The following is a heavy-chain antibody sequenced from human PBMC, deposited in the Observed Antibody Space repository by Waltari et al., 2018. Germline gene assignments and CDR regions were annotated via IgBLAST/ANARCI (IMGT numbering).Heavy chain of an antibody. CDR2: IYSGGST. Sequence: EVQLLESGGGLVQPGGSLRLSCAASGFTFRSSARSWVRQAPGKGLEWVSVIYSGGSTSYADSVKGRFTVSNDYSKDTMYLQMDSLRADDTAVYYCAKDTDWYLDYWGQGTLVTVSS. CDR3: AKDTDWYLDY. D-gene: IGHD2-21*01. V-gene: IGHV3-23*03. CDR1: GFTFRSSA. J-gene: IGHJ4*02.